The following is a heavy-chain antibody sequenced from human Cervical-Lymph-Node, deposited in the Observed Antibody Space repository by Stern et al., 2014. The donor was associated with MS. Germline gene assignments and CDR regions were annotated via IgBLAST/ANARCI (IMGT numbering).Heavy chain of an antibody. D-gene: IGHD3-10*01. V-gene: IGHV1-69*01. CDR3: ASSVGELTPEAV. Sequence: QVQLVQSGAEVQKPGASVRVSCKASGCTFSSYAISWLRQAPGQGLEWMGGIIPMVCQANYAQKFQGRVTITADDSTTTAYMEVSSLRSEDTAVYYCASSVGELTPEAVWGQGTTVTVFS. CDR2: IIPMVCQA. CDR1: GCTFSSYA. J-gene: IGHJ6*02.